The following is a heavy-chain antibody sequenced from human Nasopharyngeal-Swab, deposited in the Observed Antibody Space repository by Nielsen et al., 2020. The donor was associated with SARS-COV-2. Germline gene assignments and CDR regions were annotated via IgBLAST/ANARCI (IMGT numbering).Heavy chain of an antibody. Sequence: GESLKISCAASGFTFSDSAMHWVRQASGKGLEWVGRVRSEGNNYATAYSASVKGRFIIFRDDPTNTAYLQMNSLKTEDMAMYYCTRCGGGCYSGREYWGQGTLVTVSS. V-gene: IGHV3-73*01. J-gene: IGHJ4*02. CDR3: TRCGGGCYSGREY. CDR1: GFTFSDSA. CDR2: VRSEGNNYAT. D-gene: IGHD2-15*01.